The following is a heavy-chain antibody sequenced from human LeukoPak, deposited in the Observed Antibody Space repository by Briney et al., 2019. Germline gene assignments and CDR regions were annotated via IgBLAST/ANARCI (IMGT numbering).Heavy chain of an antibody. D-gene: IGHD3-10*01. CDR3: ATTSMVRGVAYGMDV. CDR1: GFTFTSFA. V-gene: IGHV1-58*01. Sequence: AASVKVSCKASGFTFTSFAVQWVRQARGQRLEWIGWIVVGSGNTNYAQKFQERVTITRDMSTSTAYMELSSLRSEDTAVYYCATTSMVRGVAYGMDVWGQGTTVTVSS. J-gene: IGHJ6*02. CDR2: IVVGSGNT.